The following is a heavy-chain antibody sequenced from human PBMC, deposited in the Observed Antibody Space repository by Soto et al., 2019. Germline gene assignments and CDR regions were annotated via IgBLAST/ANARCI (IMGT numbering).Heavy chain of an antibody. CDR1: GGTFSSHA. V-gene: IGHV1-69*13. CDR3: ARPQARIAAAGTGYYYYGMDV. Sequence: ASVKVSCKASGGTFSSHAISWVRQAPGQGLEWMGGIIPIFGTANYAQKFQGRVTITADESTSTAYMELSSLRSEDTAVYYCARPQARIAAAGTGYYYYGMDVWGQGTTVTVSS. J-gene: IGHJ6*02. D-gene: IGHD6-13*01. CDR2: IIPIFGTA.